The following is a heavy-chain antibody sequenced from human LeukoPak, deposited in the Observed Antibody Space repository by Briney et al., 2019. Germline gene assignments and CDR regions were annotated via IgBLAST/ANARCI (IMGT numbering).Heavy chain of an antibody. CDR1: GFTLSNAW. CDR2: IKSETDGGTT. D-gene: IGHD2/OR15-2a*01. J-gene: IGHJ4*02. CDR3: TTGPSLFF. Sequence: PGGSLRNSCAASGFTLSNAWMTWVRQAPGKGLEWVGRIKSETDGGTTDYAAPVKGRFSISRDDSKSTLYLQMNSLKTEDTAVYYCTTGPSLFFWDQGTLVTVSS. V-gene: IGHV3-15*01.